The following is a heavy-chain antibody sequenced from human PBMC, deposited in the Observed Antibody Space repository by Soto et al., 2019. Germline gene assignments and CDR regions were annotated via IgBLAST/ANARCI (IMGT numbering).Heavy chain of an antibody. CDR2: ISGSGCST. J-gene: IGHJ3*02. Sequence: EVQLLESGGGLVQPGGSLRLSCAASGFTFSSDAMSWVRQARGKGLEWVSAISGSGCSTYYADSVKGRFTISRDNSKNTLYLQMNSLRAEDTAVYYCAKDQVVPAAHDAFAIWGQGTMVTVSS. V-gene: IGHV3-23*01. CDR1: GFTFSSDA. D-gene: IGHD2-2*01. CDR3: AKDQVVPAAHDAFAI.